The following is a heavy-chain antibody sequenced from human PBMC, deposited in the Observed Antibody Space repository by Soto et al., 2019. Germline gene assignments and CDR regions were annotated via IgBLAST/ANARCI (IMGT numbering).Heavy chain of an antibody. J-gene: IGHJ3*01. Sequence: QVTLKESGPVLVKPTETLTLTCTVSGFSLSTAEVGVSWIRQPPGKTLEWLAHIYSNDEKAYSTSLDSRLTIPEDSSKSQVVLRMTNMYPADTATYFCARIPRTLGTPRGAFDLWGQGTVVTVTS. CDR1: GFSLSTAEVG. D-gene: IGHD1-7*01. CDR2: IYSNDEK. CDR3: ARIPRTLGTPRGAFDL. V-gene: IGHV2-26*01.